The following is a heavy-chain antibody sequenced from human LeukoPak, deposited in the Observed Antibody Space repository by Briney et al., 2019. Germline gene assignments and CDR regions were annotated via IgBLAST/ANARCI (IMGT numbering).Heavy chain of an antibody. J-gene: IGHJ6*03. Sequence: ASVKVSCKASGYTFTGYYMHWVRQAPGRGLEWRGWINPNSGATKYAQKFQGRVTMTRDTFISKAYMEVSSLRFGDTAVYYGARAWFGAGGYYSYCMDVWGKGTRVTVSS. D-gene: IGHD3-10*01. V-gene: IGHV1-2*02. CDR3: ARAWFGAGGYYSYCMDV. CDR1: GYTFTGYY. CDR2: INPNSGAT.